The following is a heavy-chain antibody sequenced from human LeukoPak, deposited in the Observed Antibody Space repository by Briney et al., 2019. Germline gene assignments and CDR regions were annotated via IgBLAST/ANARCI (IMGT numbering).Heavy chain of an antibody. V-gene: IGHV1-69*05. CDR3: AGSDRANYYDTSGLFDY. CDR2: IITLFGTT. J-gene: IGHJ4*02. CDR1: GGTFSSYA. D-gene: IGHD3-22*01. Sequence: SVKVSCKASGGTFSSYAISWVRQAPGQGFGGMERIITLFGTTNYAQKFQGRVSITTDESTSTAYMDLSSLRSEDTAVYYCAGSDRANYYDTSGLFDYWGQGTPVTVSS.